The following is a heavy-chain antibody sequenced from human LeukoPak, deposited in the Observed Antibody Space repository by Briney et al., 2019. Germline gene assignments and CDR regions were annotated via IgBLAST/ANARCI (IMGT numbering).Heavy chain of an antibody. D-gene: IGHD3-10*02. J-gene: IGHJ6*04. Sequence: GGSLRLSCAASGFTFSSYSMNWVRQAPGKGLEWVSSISSTSSYIYYADSMKGRFTISRDNAKNSLYLQMNSLRAEDTAVYYCAELGITMIGGVWGKGTTVTISS. CDR2: ISSTSSYI. CDR1: GFTFSSYS. V-gene: IGHV3-21*01. CDR3: AELGITMIGGV.